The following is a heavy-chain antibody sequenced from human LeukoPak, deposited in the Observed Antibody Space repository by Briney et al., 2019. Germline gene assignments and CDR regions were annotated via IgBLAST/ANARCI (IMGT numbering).Heavy chain of an antibody. CDR1: GGSISSYY. D-gene: IGHD2-15*01. V-gene: IGHV4-59*01. J-gene: IGHJ4*02. Sequence: SETLSLTCTVSGGSISSYYWSWIRQPPGKGLEWIGYIYYSGSTNYNPSLKGRVTISVDTSKNQFSLKLSSVTAADTAVYYCARKFCSGGSSPLDYWGQGTLVTVPS. CDR2: IYYSGST. CDR3: ARKFCSGGSSPLDY.